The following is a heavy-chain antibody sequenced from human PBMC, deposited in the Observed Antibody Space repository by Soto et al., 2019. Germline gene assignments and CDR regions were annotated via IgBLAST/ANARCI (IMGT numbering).Heavy chain of an antibody. V-gene: IGHV3-23*01. J-gene: IGHJ4*02. Sequence: GGSLRLSCVASGFTFSSYAMSWVRQAPGKGLEWVSAISGSGGSTYYADSVKGRFTISRDNSKNTLYLQMNSLRAEDTAVYYCAKDTVTIVVVVAAHFDYWGQGTLVTVSS. CDR3: AKDTVTIVVVVAAHFDY. CDR2: ISGSGGST. D-gene: IGHD2-15*01. CDR1: GFTFSSYA.